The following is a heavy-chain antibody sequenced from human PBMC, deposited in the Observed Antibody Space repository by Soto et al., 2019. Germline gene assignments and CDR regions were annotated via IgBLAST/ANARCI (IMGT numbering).Heavy chain of an antibody. D-gene: IGHD6-6*01. CDR2: ISSSSSTI. V-gene: IGHV3-48*02. CDR3: ASLLAARSYYGMDV. J-gene: IGHJ6*02. Sequence: GGSLRLSCAASGFTFSSYSMNWVRQAPGKGLEWVSYISSSSSTIYYADSVKGRFTISRDNAKNSLYLQMNSLRDEDTAVYYCASLLAARSYYGMDVWGQGTTVTVPS. CDR1: GFTFSSYS.